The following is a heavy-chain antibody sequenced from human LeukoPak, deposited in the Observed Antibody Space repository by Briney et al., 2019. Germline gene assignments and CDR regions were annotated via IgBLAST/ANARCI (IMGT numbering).Heavy chain of an antibody. CDR1: AYTSPNYG. CDR3: ALPAKGAFFYYYMEV. Sequence: GASVKVSCKASAYTSPNYGITWVRQAPGRGLEWMGWISTYNGNTQYAQKFQGRVTMTTDTPTKTVYMELSNLRSNDTAVYYCALPAKGAFFYYYMEVWGKGPTVTVSS. CDR2: ISTYNGNT. V-gene: IGHV1-18*01. J-gene: IGHJ6*03. D-gene: IGHD2-2*01.